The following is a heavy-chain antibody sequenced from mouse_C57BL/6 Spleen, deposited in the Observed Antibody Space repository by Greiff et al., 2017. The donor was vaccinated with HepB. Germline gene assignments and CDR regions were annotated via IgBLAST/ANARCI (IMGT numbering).Heavy chain of an antibody. J-gene: IGHJ1*03. V-gene: IGHV5-16*01. CDR1: GFTFSDYY. CDR2: INYDGSST. CDR3: ARDPYSNYGYFDV. Sequence: EVKLMESEGGLVQPGSSMKLSCTASGFTFSDYYMAWVRQVPEKGLEWVANINYDGSSTYYLDSLKSRFIISRDNAKNILYLQMSSLKSEDTATYYCARDPYSNYGYFDVWGTGTTVTVSS. D-gene: IGHD2-5*01.